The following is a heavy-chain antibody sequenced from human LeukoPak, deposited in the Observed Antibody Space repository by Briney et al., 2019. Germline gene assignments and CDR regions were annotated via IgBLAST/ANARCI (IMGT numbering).Heavy chain of an antibody. V-gene: IGHV3-23*01. J-gene: IGHJ4*02. Sequence: GGSLRLSCAASGFTFGSYAMSWVRQAPGKGLEWVSAISGSGGSTYYADSVKGRFTISRDNSKNTLYLQMNSLRAEDTAVYYCAKDQQWLVSGYFDYWGQGTLVTVSS. CDR1: GFTFGSYA. D-gene: IGHD6-19*01. CDR3: AKDQQWLVSGYFDY. CDR2: ISGSGGST.